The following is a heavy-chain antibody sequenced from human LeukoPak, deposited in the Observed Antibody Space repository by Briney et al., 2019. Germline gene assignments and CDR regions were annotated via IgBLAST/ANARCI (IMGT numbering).Heavy chain of an antibody. CDR1: GFAFSNFA. J-gene: IGHJ4*02. Sequence: GGSLRLSCAASGFAFSNFAMSWVRQTPGKGREWASEISGSGGTTYYADSVKGRFTISRDNSKNTLGLQMDSLRAEDTAVYYCAKERSGYIPFDYWGQGILVTVSS. CDR3: AKERSGYIPFDY. CDR2: ISGSGGTT. V-gene: IGHV3-23*01. D-gene: IGHD5-18*01.